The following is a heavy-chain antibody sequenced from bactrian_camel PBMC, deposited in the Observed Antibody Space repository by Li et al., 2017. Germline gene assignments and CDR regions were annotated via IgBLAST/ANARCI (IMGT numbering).Heavy chain of an antibody. V-gene: IGHV3S1*01. J-gene: IGHJ4*01. CDR1: GFTFSSHD. D-gene: IGHD4*01. Sequence: QVQLVESGGGLVQPGKSLKLSCAASGFTFSSHDMYWVRQAPGKGLEWVSFINAAGATPTYADSVKGRFTISRDNAKNAVYLHMNSLKFEDTAVYYCAAERPSSLFFSDYVYWGQGTQVTVS. CDR3: AAERPSSLFFSDYVY. CDR2: INAAGATP.